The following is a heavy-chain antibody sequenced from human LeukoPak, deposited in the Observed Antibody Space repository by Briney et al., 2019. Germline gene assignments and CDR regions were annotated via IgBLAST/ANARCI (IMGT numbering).Heavy chain of an antibody. CDR1: GFTFSSYG. J-gene: IGHJ3*02. CDR2: ISYDGSNK. Sequence: PGGSLRLSCAASGFTFSSYGMHWVRQAPGKGLEWVAVISYDGSNKYYADSVKGRFTISRDNSKNTLYLQMNSLRAEDTAVYYCAEDTPERAFDIWGQGTMVTVSS. V-gene: IGHV3-30*18. D-gene: IGHD1-14*01. CDR3: AEDTPERAFDI.